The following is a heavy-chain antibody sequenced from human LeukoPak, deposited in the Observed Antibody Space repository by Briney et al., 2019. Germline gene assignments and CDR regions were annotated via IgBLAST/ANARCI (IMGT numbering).Heavy chain of an antibody. CDR3: AGHCSSTSCYGGSFDY. CDR2: ISSSSSHI. V-gene: IGHV3-21*01. J-gene: IGHJ4*02. CDR1: GFTFSSYS. D-gene: IGHD2-2*01. Sequence: GGSLRLSCAASGFTFSSYSMNWVRQAPGKGLEWVSSISSSSSHIYYADSVKSRFTISRDNAKNSLYLQMNSLRAEDTAVYYCAGHCSSTSCYGGSFDYWGQGTLVTVSS.